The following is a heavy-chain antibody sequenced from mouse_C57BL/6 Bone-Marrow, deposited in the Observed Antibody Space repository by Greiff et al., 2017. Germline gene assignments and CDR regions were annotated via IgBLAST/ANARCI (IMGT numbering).Heavy chain of an antibody. CDR3: ARSNDSNYPYYYAMGY. V-gene: IGHV1-55*01. D-gene: IGHD2-5*01. Sequence: VQLQQPGAELVKPGASVKMSCKASGYTFTSYWITWVKQRPGQGLEWIGDIYPGSGSTNYNEKFKSKATLTVDTSSSTAYMQLSSLTSEDSAVYYCARSNDSNYPYYYAMGYWGQGTSVTVSS. J-gene: IGHJ4*01. CDR1: GYTFTSYW. CDR2: IYPGSGST.